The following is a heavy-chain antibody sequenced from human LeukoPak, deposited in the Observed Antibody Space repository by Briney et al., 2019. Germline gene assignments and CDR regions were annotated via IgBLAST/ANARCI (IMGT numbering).Heavy chain of an antibody. Sequence: PGGSLRLSCAASGSTFSNFAVSWVRQAPGKGLEWVSAISGSGGSTYYADSVKGRFTISIDNSKNTLYLQMNSLRAEDTAVYYCANSPAVDAAFDIWGQGTMVTVSS. D-gene: IGHD4-23*01. CDR1: GSTFSNFA. V-gene: IGHV3-23*01. CDR3: ANSPAVDAAFDI. CDR2: ISGSGGST. J-gene: IGHJ3*02.